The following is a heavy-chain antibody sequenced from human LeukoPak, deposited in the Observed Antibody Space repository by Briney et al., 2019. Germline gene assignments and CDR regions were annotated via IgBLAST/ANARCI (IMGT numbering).Heavy chain of an antibody. D-gene: IGHD3-9*01. J-gene: IGHJ4*02. Sequence: SETLALTCTVSGGSNSSYYWSGIRKPPVTGLEGIGYIYYSGSTNYNPSLKSRVSISVDTSKNQFSLKLRSVTAADTAVFFFKQKTAYEILSFDYWGQGTLVTVSS. V-gene: IGHV4-59*01. CDR1: GGSNSSYY. CDR2: IYYSGST. CDR3: KQKTAYEILSFDY.